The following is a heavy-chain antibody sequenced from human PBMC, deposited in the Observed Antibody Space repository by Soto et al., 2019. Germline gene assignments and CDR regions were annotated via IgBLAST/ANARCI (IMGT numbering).Heavy chain of an antibody. D-gene: IGHD1-20*01. V-gene: IGHV5-51*01. CDR1: GYSFTSYW. Sequence: PGESLKISCKGSGYSFTSYWIGWVRQMPGKGLEWMGIIYPGNSDTRYSPSFQGQVIISADTSISTAYLQWSSLKASDTAIYYCARVTNWNFEYWGQGILVTVSS. CDR3: ARVTNWNFEY. J-gene: IGHJ4*02. CDR2: IYPGNSDT.